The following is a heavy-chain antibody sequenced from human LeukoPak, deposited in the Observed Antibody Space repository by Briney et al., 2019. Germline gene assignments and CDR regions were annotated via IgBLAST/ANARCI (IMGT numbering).Heavy chain of an antibody. Sequence: HPGGSLRLSCAASGFTFSSYAMSWVRQAPGKGLEWVSAISGSGGSTYYADSVKGRFTISRDNSKNTLYLQMNSLRAEDTAVYYCAKDSGDSGYDYFHNFDCWGQGTLVTVSS. J-gene: IGHJ4*02. CDR2: ISGSGGST. CDR1: GFTFSSYA. V-gene: IGHV3-23*01. CDR3: AKDSGDSGYDYFHNFDC. D-gene: IGHD5-12*01.